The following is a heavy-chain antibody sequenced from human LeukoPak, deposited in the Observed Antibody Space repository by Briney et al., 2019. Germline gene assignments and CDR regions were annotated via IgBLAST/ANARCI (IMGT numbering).Heavy chain of an antibody. V-gene: IGHV3-15*01. Sequence: GGSLRLSCVVSGLTFSNVWMSWVRQAPGKGLEWVGRIKSKTHGGTTDYAAPVYGRFTVSRDDSKNTLYLQMNSLRAADTAVFYCARGTDSSGWYGAFDIWGQGTLVTVSP. J-gene: IGHJ3*02. CDR1: GLTFSNVW. CDR3: ARGTDSSGWYGAFDI. CDR2: IKSKTHGGTT. D-gene: IGHD6-19*01.